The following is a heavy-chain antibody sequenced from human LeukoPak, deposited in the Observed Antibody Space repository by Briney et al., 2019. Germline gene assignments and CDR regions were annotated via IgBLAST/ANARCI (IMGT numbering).Heavy chain of an antibody. CDR1: GFTFSDYY. CDR3: ASLWFGESRFDY. Sequence: GGALRLSCAASGFTFSDYYMSWIRPAPGRGLEWVSYISSSSSYTNYADSVKGRFTISRDNAKNSLYLQMNSLRAEDTAVYYCASLWFGESRFDYWGQGTLVTVSS. CDR2: ISSSSSYT. D-gene: IGHD3-10*01. J-gene: IGHJ4*02. V-gene: IGHV3-11*03.